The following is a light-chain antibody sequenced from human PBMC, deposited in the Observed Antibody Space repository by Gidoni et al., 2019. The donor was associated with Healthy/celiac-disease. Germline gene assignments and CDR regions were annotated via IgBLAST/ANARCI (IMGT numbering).Light chain of an antibody. J-gene: IGKJ5*01. Sequence: DIQMTQSPSSLSASVGDRVTITCRASQSISSYLNWYQQKPGKAPKLLIYAASSLQSGVPSRFSGSGSGTDFTLTISSPQPEDFATYYCQQSYSTPITFGQXTRLEIK. CDR3: QQSYSTPIT. V-gene: IGKV1-39*01. CDR1: QSISSY. CDR2: AAS.